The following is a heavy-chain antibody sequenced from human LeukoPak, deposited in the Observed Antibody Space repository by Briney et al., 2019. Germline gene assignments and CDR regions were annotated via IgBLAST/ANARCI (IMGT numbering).Heavy chain of an antibody. CDR3: AKEISSQRITIFGVVDY. J-gene: IGHJ4*02. CDR2: ISYDGSNE. Sequence: GGSLRLSCAASGFTFSSYAMHWVRQVPGKGLEWVAVISYDGSNEYYADSVKGRFTISRDNSKNTLYLQMNSLRAEDTAVYYCAKEISSQRITIFGVVDYWGQGTLVTVSS. D-gene: IGHD3-3*01. CDR1: GFTFSSYA. V-gene: IGHV3-30*04.